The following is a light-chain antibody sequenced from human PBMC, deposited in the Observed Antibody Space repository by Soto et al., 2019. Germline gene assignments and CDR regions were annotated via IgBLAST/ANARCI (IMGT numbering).Light chain of an antibody. Sequence: EIVMTQSPATLSVSPGERATISCRASQSVSSNLALYQQKPGQAPRLLIYGASTRATGIPARFSGSGSGTEFTLTNRSLQSEDFAVYCCQLWNNWPLFGPGTTVDIK. V-gene: IGKV3-15*01. J-gene: IGKJ3*01. CDR2: GAS. CDR1: QSVSSN. CDR3: QLWNNWPL.